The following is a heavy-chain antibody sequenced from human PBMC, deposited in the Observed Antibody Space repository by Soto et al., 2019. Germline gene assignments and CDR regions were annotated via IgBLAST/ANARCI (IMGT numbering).Heavy chain of an antibody. V-gene: IGHV1-69*11. CDR2: IIPILGTP. CDR3: VRGGDWGGGGGFSQPLSALCCYGVDG. D-gene: IGHD3-10*01. Sequence: QVELVQSGAEVRKPGSSVKVSCKASGGTFKNYAISWVRQAPGQGLEWMGGIIPILGTPIYAQKLQGRVTSTADERPSQACMELRSLAAGDWAVSYCVRGGDWGGGGGFSQPLSALCCYGVDGWGQGTRVTVSS. CDR1: GGTFKNYA. J-gene: IGHJ6*02.